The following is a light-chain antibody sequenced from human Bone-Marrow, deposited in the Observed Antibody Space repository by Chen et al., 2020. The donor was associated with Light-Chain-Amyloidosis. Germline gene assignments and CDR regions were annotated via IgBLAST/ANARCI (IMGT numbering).Light chain of an antibody. V-gene: IGLV3-21*02. CDR2: DDS. J-gene: IGLJ3*02. CDR1: NIGSTS. Sequence: SYVLTQPSSVSVAPGQTATIACGGNNIGSTSVHWYQQTPGQAPLLVVYDDSDRPSGIPERLCGSNSGNTATLTISRVEAGDEGDDYCQVWDRSSDRPVFGGGTKLTVL. CDR3: QVWDRSSDRPV.